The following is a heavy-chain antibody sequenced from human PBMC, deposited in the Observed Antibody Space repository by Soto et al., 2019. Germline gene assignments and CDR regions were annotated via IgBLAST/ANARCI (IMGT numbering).Heavy chain of an antibody. CDR3: ARGGSSYYYDSSGHRAELHY. Sequence: EVQLVESGGGLVQPGGSLRLSCAASGFTFSSYWMHWVRQGPGKGLVWVSRINSDGSETTYADSVKGRFTISRDNAKDTLYLKMNSLTVEDTAVWYCARGGSSYYYDSSGHRAELHYWGQGALVSISS. V-gene: IGHV3-74*03. J-gene: IGHJ4*02. CDR1: GFTFSSYW. CDR2: INSDGSET. D-gene: IGHD3-22*01.